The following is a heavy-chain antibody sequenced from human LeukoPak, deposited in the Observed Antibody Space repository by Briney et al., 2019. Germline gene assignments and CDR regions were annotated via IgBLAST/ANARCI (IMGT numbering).Heavy chain of an antibody. Sequence: TGGSLRLSCAASGFTVSGHYWSWVRQAPGKGLEWVSQINSGGTTYYADSVKGRFTISRDNSKNTLYLQMSSLRAEDTAIYYCAKGNYYGSGSYYTVASSPVYWGQGTLVTVSS. V-gene: IGHV3-53*01. CDR1: GFTVSGHY. J-gene: IGHJ4*02. CDR3: AKGNYYGSGSYYTVASSPVY. D-gene: IGHD3-10*01. CDR2: INSGGTT.